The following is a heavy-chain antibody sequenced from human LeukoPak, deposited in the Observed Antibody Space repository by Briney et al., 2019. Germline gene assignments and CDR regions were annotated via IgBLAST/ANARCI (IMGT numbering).Heavy chain of an antibody. CDR1: GYTFTSYY. CDR3: ARALPFRFDNLLSDY. V-gene: IGHV1-46*01. J-gene: IGHJ4*02. D-gene: IGHD3-9*01. Sequence: ASGKVSCKASGYTFTSYYMHWVRQAPGQGLEWMGIINPSGGSTSYAQKFQGRVTMTRDTSTSTVYMELSSLRSEDTAVYYCARALPFRFDNLLSDYWGQGTLVTVSS. CDR2: INPSGGST.